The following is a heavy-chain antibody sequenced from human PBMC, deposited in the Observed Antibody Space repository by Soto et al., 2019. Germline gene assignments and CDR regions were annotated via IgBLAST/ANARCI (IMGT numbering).Heavy chain of an antibody. D-gene: IGHD1-1*01. V-gene: IGHV4-31*03. J-gene: IGHJ3*01. CDR1: GGSISFGGYY. CDR2: MYHSGST. Sequence: QVQLQESGPGLVKPSQTLSLTCIVSGGSISFGGYYWSWIRQHPGKGLEWIGNMYHSGSTTYNPSLKSRVTISVGTSDNQFSLKMKSVTAADTAVYYCARDFRFCSPGSCYNGVSDVWGRGTLVTVSS. CDR3: ARDFRFCSPGSCYNGVSDV.